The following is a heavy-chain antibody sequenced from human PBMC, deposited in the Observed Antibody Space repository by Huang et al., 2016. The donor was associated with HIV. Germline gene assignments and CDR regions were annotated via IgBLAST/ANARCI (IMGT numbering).Heavy chain of an antibody. CDR3: ATLPPVNYGRSGGRVRDY. J-gene: IGHJ4*02. CDR2: MNPKSGNT. Sequence: QVQLVQSGAEVKKPGASVKVSCKASGYTFSNYDINWVRQARGQGLEWMGWMNPKSGNTGYARKFQGRVTMTRSTSISTAYMELSRLRFEDTAVYYCATLPPVNYGRSGGRVRDYWGQGSLVTVSS. CDR1: GYTFSNYD. V-gene: IGHV1-8*01. D-gene: IGHD2-15*01.